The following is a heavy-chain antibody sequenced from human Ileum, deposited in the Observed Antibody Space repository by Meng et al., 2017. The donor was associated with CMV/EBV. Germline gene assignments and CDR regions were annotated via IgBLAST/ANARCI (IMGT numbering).Heavy chain of an antibody. D-gene: IGHD6-6*01. CDR3: TRDLGTSSSGV. V-gene: IGHV4-59*01. CDR1: GGSINNYY. J-gene: IGHJ4*02. Sequence: QRQETGPGLVMPSGTLYCTCTVSGGSINNYYWSWIRQPPGKGLEWIGYVYYTGRTEYNPSLKSRISISVDTSKNQFSLKLNSVTTADTAMYYCTRDLGTSSSGVWGQGTLVTVSS. CDR2: VYYTGRT.